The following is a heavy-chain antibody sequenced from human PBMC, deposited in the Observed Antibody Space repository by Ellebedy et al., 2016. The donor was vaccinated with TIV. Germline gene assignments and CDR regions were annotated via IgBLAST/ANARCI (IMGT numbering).Heavy chain of an antibody. CDR1: GGSVSSGSYY. D-gene: IGHD6-19*01. Sequence: GSLRLXXTVSGGSVSSGSYYWSWIRQPPGKGLEWIGFIYYSGSTNYNLSLKSRVTKSVDTSKNQFSLKLSSVTAADTAVYYCARGMGSSGWFANFDYWGQGTLVTVSS. CDR3: ARGMGSSGWFANFDY. CDR2: IYYSGST. J-gene: IGHJ4*02. V-gene: IGHV4-61*01.